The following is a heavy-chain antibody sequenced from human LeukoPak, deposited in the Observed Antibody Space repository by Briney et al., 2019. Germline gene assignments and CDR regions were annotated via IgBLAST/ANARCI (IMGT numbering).Heavy chain of an antibody. V-gene: IGHV1-69*01. CDR3: ARGEWRELVYAN. J-gene: IGHJ4*02. CDR1: GGTFSSYA. Sequence: SVKVSCKASGGTFSSYAISWVRQAPGQGLEWMGGIITIFGTANYAQKLQGRVTITADESTSTAYMELSSPRSEDTAVYYCARGEWRELVYANWGQGTLVTVSS. D-gene: IGHD1-26*01. CDR2: IITIFGTA.